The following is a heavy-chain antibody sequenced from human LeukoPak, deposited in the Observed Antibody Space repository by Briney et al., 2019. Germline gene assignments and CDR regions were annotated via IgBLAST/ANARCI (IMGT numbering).Heavy chain of an antibody. CDR1: GGSFSGYY. CDR2: INHSGST. Sequence: PSETLSLTCAVYGGSFSGYYWSWIRQPPGKGLEWIGEINHSGSTYYNPSLKSRVTISVDTSKNQFSLKLSSVTAADTAVYYCASRGPGDTAMAAYYYYYMDVWGKGTTVTVSS. CDR3: ASRGPGDTAMAAYYYYYMDV. D-gene: IGHD5-18*01. V-gene: IGHV4-34*01. J-gene: IGHJ6*03.